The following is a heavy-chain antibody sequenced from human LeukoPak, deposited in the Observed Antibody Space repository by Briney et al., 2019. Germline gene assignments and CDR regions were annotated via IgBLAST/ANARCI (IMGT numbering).Heavy chain of an antibody. CDR2: FSTSSSYI. J-gene: IGHJ3*02. CDR1: GFTFSSYS. Sequence: GGSLRLSCAASGFTFSSYSMNWVRRAPGKGLGGASSFSTSSSYIYYADSVKGRFTISRDNAKNSLYLQMNSLRAEDTALYYCARGAVVVAATDDAFEIWGQGTMVTVSS. CDR3: ARGAVVVAATDDAFEI. D-gene: IGHD2-15*01. V-gene: IGHV3-21*01.